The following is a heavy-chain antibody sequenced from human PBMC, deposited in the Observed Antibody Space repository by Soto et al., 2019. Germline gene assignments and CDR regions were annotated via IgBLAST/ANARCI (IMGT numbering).Heavy chain of an antibody. Sequence: SETLSLTCAVYGGSFSGYYWSWIRQPPGKGLEWIGEINHSGSTNYNPSLKSRVTISVDTSKNQFSLKLSSVTAADTAIYYCARENYGDSGRAFDPWGQGTLVT. V-gene: IGHV4-34*01. J-gene: IGHJ5*02. CDR3: ARENYGDSGRAFDP. D-gene: IGHD4-17*01. CDR1: GGSFSGYY. CDR2: INHSGST.